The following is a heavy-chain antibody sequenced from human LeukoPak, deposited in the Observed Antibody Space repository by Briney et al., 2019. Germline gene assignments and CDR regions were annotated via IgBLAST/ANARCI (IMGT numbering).Heavy chain of an antibody. Sequence: ASVKVSCKASGYTFTSYDINRVRQATGQGLEWMGWMNPNSGNTGYAQKFQGRVTMTRNTSISTAYMELSSLRSEDTAVYYCARGRVYEGLPLSFYFDYWGQGTLVTVSS. CDR1: GYTFTSYD. CDR2: MNPNSGNT. V-gene: IGHV1-8*01. J-gene: IGHJ4*02. D-gene: IGHD3-16*01. CDR3: ARGRVYEGLPLSFYFDY.